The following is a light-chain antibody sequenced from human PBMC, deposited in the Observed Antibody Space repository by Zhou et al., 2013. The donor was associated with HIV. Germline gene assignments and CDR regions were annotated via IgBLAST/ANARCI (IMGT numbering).Light chain of an antibody. J-gene: IGKJ5*01. CDR3: QQYDRSPIT. CDR2: GAS. CDR1: QTVSRSY. V-gene: IGKV3-20*01. Sequence: EIVLTQSPGTLSLSPGERATLSCRVSQTVSRSYLARYQQKPGQAPRLLISGASTRALGIPDRFSGSGSGTDFTLSISRLEPEDFAVYYCQQYDRSPITFGQGTRLE.